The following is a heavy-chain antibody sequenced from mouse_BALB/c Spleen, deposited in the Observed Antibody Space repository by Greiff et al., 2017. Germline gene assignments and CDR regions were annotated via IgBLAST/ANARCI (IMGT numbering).Heavy chain of an antibody. Sequence: EVHLVESGGDLVKPGGSLKLSCAASGFTFSSYGMSWVRQTPDKRLEWVATISSGGSYTFYPDSVKGRFTISRDNAKNTLYLQMSSLKSEDTAMYYCARDGDGAMDYWGQGTSVTVSS. J-gene: IGHJ4*01. V-gene: IGHV5-6*01. CDR3: ARDGDGAMDY. D-gene: IGHD2-3*01. CDR2: ISSGGSYT. CDR1: GFTFSSYG.